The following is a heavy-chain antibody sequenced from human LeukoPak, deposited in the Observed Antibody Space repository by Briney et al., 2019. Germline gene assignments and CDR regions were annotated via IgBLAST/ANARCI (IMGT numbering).Heavy chain of an antibody. Sequence: PGGSLRLSCAASGFTVSSTYMNWVRQAPGKGLEWVSVIYGGGSTSYADSVKGRFTISRDNSKNKVHLQMNSLRAEDTAVYYCARRVTSAFDIWGQGTMVTVSS. CDR2: IYGGGST. CDR3: ARRVTSAFDI. V-gene: IGHV3-66*01. D-gene: IGHD4-17*01. J-gene: IGHJ3*02. CDR1: GFTVSSTY.